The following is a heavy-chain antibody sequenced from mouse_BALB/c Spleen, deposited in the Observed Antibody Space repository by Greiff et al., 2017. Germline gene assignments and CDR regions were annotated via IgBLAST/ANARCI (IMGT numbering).Heavy chain of an antibody. Sequence: DVMLVESGGGLVQPGGSRKLSCAASGFTFSSFGMHWVRQAPEKGLEWVAYISSGSSTIYYADTVKGRFTISRDNPKNTLFLQMTSLRSEDTAMYYCARSGGYDDAMDYWGQGTSVTVSS. D-gene: IGHD2-14*01. CDR3: ARSGGYDDAMDY. CDR2: ISSGSSTI. J-gene: IGHJ4*01. V-gene: IGHV5-17*02. CDR1: GFTFSSFG.